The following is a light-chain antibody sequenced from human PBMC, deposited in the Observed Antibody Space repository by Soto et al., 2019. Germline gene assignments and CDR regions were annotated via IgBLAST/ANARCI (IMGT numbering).Light chain of an antibody. Sequence: DIQMTQSPSTLSGSVGDRVTITCRASQTISSWLAWYQQKPGKAPKLLIYKASTLKSGVPSRLSGSGSGTEFTLTISSLQPDDFATYYCQHYNSYSEVFGQGTKVELK. CDR2: KAS. J-gene: IGKJ1*01. V-gene: IGKV1-5*03. CDR3: QHYNSYSEV. CDR1: QTISSW.